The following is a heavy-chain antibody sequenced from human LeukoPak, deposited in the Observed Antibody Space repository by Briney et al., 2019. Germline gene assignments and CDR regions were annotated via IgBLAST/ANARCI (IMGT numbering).Heavy chain of an antibody. J-gene: IGHJ4*02. D-gene: IGHD6-13*01. CDR1: GGSFSGYY. CDR2: INHSGST. CDR3: ARGLAGSSWYYFDY. Sequence: PSETLSLTCAVYGGSFSGYYWSWIRQPPGKGLEWIGEINHSGSTNYNPSLKSRVTISVDTSKNQFSLKLSSVTAADTAVYYCARGLAGSSWYYFDYWGQGTLVTVSS. V-gene: IGHV4-34*01.